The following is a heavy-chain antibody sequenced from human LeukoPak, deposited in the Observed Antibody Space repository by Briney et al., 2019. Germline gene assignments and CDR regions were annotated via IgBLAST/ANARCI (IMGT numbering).Heavy chain of an antibody. CDR2: IYYSGST. CDR3: ARRDTVVRGVRAFDI. J-gene: IGHJ3*02. D-gene: IGHD3-10*01. CDR1: GGSISSYY. V-gene: IGHV4-59*08. Sequence: SETLSLTCTVSGGSISSYYWSWIRQPPGKGLEWIGYIYYSGSTNYNPSLKSRVTISVDTSKNQFSLKLSSVTAADTAVYYCARRDTVVRGVRAFDIWGQGTMVTVSS.